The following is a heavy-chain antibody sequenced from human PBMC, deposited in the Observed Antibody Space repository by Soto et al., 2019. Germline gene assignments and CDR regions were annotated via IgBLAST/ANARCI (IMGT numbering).Heavy chain of an antibody. CDR1: GFTFSNAW. CDR2: IKSKTDGGTT. Sequence: GGSLRLSCAASGFTFSNAWMSWVRQAPGKGLEWVGRIKSKTDGGTTDYAAPVKGRFTISRDDSKNTLYLQMNSLKTEDTAVYYCTTPPWGYCSSTSCPWDGFDPWGQGTLVTVSS. CDR3: TTPPWGYCSSTSCPWDGFDP. V-gene: IGHV3-15*01. J-gene: IGHJ5*02. D-gene: IGHD2-2*01.